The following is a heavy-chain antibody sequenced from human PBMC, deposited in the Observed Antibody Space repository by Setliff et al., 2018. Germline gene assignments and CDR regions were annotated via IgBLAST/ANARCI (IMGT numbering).Heavy chain of an antibody. CDR3: ARVKAPALYYYMDV. J-gene: IGHJ6*03. CDR1: GYTFTSYD. CDR2: ISAYNGNT. D-gene: IGHD3-16*02. Sequence: ASVKVSCKASGYTFTSYDINWVRQATGQGLEWMGWISAYNGNTNYAQKLQGRVTMTRDTSISTAYMELSRLRSDDTAVYYCARVKAPALYYYMDVWGKGTTVTVSS. V-gene: IGHV1-18*01.